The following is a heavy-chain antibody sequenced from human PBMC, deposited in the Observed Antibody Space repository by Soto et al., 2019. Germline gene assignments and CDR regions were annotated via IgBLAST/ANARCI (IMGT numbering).Heavy chain of an antibody. V-gene: IGHV3-23*01. CDR3: AKVAFFYCSSTRRLHPSF. J-gene: IGHJ3*01. CDR2: ISGSGGST. CDR1: GFTFSSYA. Sequence: PGGSLRLSCAASGFTFSSYAMSWVRQAPGKGLEWVSAISGSGGSTYYADSVKGRFTISRDNSKNTLYLQMNSLRAEDTAVYYCAKVAFFYCSSTRRLHPSFCGQGSLVPGSS. D-gene: IGHD2-2*01.